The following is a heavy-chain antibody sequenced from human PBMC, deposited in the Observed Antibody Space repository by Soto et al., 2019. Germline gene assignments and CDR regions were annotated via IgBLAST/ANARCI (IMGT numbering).Heavy chain of an antibody. CDR3: ARTPSIAVAGIFDY. CDR1: GFTFSSYA. V-gene: IGHV3-23*01. CDR2: ISGSGGST. D-gene: IGHD6-19*01. Sequence: GSLRLSCAASGFTFSSYAMSWVRQAPGKGLESVSAISGSGGSTYYADSVKGRFTISRDNSKNTLYLQMNSLRAEDTAVYYCARTPSIAVAGIFDYWGQGTLVTVSS. J-gene: IGHJ4*02.